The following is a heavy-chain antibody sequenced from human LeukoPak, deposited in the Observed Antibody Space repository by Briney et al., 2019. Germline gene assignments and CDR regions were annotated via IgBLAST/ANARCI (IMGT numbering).Heavy chain of an antibody. Sequence: ASVKVSCKASGYTFTGYYTHWVRQAPGQGLEWMGWINPNSGGTNYAQKFQGRVTMTRDTCISTAYMELSRLRSDDTAVYYCARERTLTSCYDYWGQGTLVTVSS. CDR3: ARERTLTSCYDY. CDR1: GYTFTGYY. CDR2: INPNSGGT. D-gene: IGHD2-15*01. V-gene: IGHV1-2*02. J-gene: IGHJ4*02.